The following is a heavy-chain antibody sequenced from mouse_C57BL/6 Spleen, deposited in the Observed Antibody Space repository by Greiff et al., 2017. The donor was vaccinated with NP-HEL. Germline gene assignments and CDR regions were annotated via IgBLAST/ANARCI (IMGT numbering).Heavy chain of an antibody. Sequence: EVKLMESGGGLVQPGGSLKLSCAASGFTFSDYYMYWVRQTPEKRLEWVAYISNGGGSTYYPDTVKGRFTISRDNAKNTLYLQMSRLKSEDTAMYYCARHDYDGYWYFDVWGTGTTVTVSS. D-gene: IGHD2-4*01. CDR3: ARHDYDGYWYFDV. J-gene: IGHJ1*03. CDR2: ISNGGGST. V-gene: IGHV5-12*01. CDR1: GFTFSDYY.